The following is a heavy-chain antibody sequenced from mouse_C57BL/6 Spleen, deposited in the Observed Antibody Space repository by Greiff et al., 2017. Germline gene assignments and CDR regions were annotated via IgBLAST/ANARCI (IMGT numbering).Heavy chain of an antibody. Sequence: EVKLMESEGGLVQPGSSMTLSCTASGFTFSDYYMAWVRQVPEKGLEWVANINYDGSSTYYLDSLKSRFIISEDNAKTILYLQMSSLKSETTASYYCTRDEGYRSGEFADWGQGTLVTVSA. J-gene: IGHJ3*01. CDR2: INYDGSST. CDR1: GFTFSDYY. V-gene: IGHV5-16*01. CDR3: TRDEGYRSGEFAD. D-gene: IGHD2-14*01.